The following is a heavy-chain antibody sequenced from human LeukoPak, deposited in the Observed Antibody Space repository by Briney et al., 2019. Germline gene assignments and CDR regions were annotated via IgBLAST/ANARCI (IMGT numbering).Heavy chain of an antibody. CDR1: GFTFSGYA. D-gene: IGHD5-24*01. CDR3: AKGRWVQPAGYLDF. J-gene: IGHJ4*02. V-gene: IGHV3-33*06. CDR2: IWYDGSNK. Sequence: GGSLGLSCAASGFTFSGYAMNWVRQAPGKGLEWVALIWYDGSNKYYADSVKGRFTISRDNSKNTLYLQMNSLRAEDTAVYYCAKGRWVQPAGYLDFSGQGTLVTVSA.